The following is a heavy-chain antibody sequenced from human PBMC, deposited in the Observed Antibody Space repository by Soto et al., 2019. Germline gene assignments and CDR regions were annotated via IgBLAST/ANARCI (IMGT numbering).Heavy chain of an antibody. D-gene: IGHD5-18*01. CDR3: TRYSYGASEY. J-gene: IGHJ4*02. Sequence: EVQLVESGGGLVKPGGSLRLSCAASGFTVSNAWMSWVRQAPGKGLEWVGRIKSKTDGGTTEYDAPVIGRFTISRDDSKNTLYLQMNSLKTEDTAVYYCTRYSYGASEYWGQGTLVTVSS. V-gene: IGHV3-15*01. CDR1: GFTVSNAW. CDR2: IKSKTDGGTT.